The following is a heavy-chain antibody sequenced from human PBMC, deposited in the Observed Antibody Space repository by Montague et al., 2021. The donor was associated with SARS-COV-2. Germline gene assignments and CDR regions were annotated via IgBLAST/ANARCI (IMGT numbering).Heavy chain of an antibody. CDR3: ARVLGGYYGMDV. CDR2: ISYDGSNK. V-gene: IGHV3-30-3*01. J-gene: IGHJ6*02. CDR1: GFTFSGYA. Sequence: SLRLSCAASGFTFSGYAMHWVRQASGKGLEWVAVISYDGSNKYYADSVKGRFTISRDKYKNTLYLQMNSLRAEATVVFYCARVLGGYYGMDVWGQGTTVTVSS. D-gene: IGHD2/OR15-2a*01.